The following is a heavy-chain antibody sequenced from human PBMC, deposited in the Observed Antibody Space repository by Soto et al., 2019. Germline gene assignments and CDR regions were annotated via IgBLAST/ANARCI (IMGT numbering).Heavy chain of an antibody. V-gene: IGHV1-2*02. J-gene: IGHJ4*02. D-gene: IGHD3-16*01. CDR2: INPNSGGT. CDR1: GYTFTGYY. Sequence: ASVKVSCKASGYTFTGYYMHWVRQAPGQGLEWMGWINPNSGGTNYARKFQGRVTMTRDTSISTAYMELSRLRSDDTAVYYCARDHYDYVWGSFSYWGQGTLVTVS. CDR3: ARDHYDYVWGSFSY.